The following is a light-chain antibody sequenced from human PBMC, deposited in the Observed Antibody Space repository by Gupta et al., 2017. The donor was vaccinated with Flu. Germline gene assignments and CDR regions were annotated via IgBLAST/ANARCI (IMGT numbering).Light chain of an antibody. CDR1: QNIDTD. V-gene: IGKV1-39*01. CDR2: AAS. CDR3: HQAYTFGYV. J-gene: IGKJ2*01. Sequence: DIQMTQAPSSLSASVGDRVTITCRASQNIDTDLSWFQQKPGGAPRLLISAASTFRSRVPSRFSGTGSGTTFTLTITSLQPEDIGTYFCHQAYTFGYVFGQGTKLEIK.